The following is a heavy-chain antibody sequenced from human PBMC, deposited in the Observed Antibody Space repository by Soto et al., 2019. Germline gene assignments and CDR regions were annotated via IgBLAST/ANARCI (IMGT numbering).Heavy chain of an antibody. CDR1: GYTFTSYY. CDR3: ARDPTYCSSTSCYRGYYYGMDV. D-gene: IGHD2-2*01. CDR2: INPSGGST. V-gene: IGHV1-46*01. Sequence: ASVKVSCKASGYTFTSYYMHWVRQAPGQGLEWMGIINPSGGSTSYAQKSQGRVTMTRDTSTSTVYMELSSLRSEDTAVYYCARDPTYCSSTSCYRGYYYGMDVWGQGTTVTV. J-gene: IGHJ6*02.